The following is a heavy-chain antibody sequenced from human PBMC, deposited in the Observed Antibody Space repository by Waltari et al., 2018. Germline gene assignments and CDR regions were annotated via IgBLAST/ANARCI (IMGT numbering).Heavy chain of an antibody. CDR1: GGTFSSYA. CDR2: IIPIFGTA. CDR3: ARAVRITMVRGVIFDWFDP. V-gene: IGHV1-69*01. Sequence: QVQLVQSGAEVKKPGSSVKVSCKASGGTFSSYAISWVRQAPGQGLEWMGVIIPIFGTANYEQKCQGRVTITADESTSTAYMELSSLRSEDTAVYYCARAVRITMVRGVIFDWFDPWGQGTLVTVSS. D-gene: IGHD3-10*01. J-gene: IGHJ5*02.